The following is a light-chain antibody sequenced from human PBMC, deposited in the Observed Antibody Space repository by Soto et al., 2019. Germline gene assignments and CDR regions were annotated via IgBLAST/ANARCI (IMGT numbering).Light chain of an antibody. CDR1: QSLLHSNGYKY. CDR2: LGS. CDR3: MQALQTPYT. V-gene: IGKV2-28*01. Sequence: DIVMTQSPLSLPVTPGEPASISCRSSQSLLHSNGYKYLDWYLQKPGQSPQLLISLGSYRASGVPDRFSGSASGPDFTLKISRVEAEDVGVYYCMQALQTPYTFGPGTKLEIK. J-gene: IGKJ2*01.